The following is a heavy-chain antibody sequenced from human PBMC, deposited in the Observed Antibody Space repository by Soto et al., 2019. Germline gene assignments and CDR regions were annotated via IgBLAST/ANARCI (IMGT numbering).Heavy chain of an antibody. D-gene: IGHD2-2*01. CDR1: EYTFSAHY. Sequence: ASVKVSCKASEYTFSAHYIHWVRQAPGQGLEWMGWINPSNGDTNYTQNFQGRVTMTRDTSITTAYMELKSLRYDDTAVYFCATKYQLPAPNLWGQGTLVTVSS. CDR2: INPSNGDT. V-gene: IGHV1-2*02. CDR3: ATKYQLPAPNL. J-gene: IGHJ4*02.